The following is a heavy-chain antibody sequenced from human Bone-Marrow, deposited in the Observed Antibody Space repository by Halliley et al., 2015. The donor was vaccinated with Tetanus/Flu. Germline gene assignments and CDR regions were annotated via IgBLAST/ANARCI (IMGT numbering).Heavy chain of an antibody. J-gene: IGHJ4*02. CDR2: INAHTGAT. D-gene: IGHD1-20*01. Sequence: AWINAHTGATNYAQKFQGRVAMTTDTSTNTAYMELRSLAYDDTAMYYCARDLGAGMSGTTGFDLWGQGTLVTVSS. CDR3: ARDLGAGMSGTTGFDL. V-gene: IGHV1-18*01.